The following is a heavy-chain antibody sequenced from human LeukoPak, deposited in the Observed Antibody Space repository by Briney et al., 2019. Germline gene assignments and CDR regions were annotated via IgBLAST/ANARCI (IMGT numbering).Heavy chain of an antibody. CDR3: AKEQYDILTGPLTY. J-gene: IGHJ4*02. CDR1: GFTFSSYA. Sequence: GGSLRLSCAASGFTFSSYAMSWVRQAPGKGLEWVSAISGSGGSTYYAGSVKGRFTIFRDNSKNTLYLQMNSLRAEDTAVYYCAKEQYDILTGPLTYWGQGTLVTVSS. CDR2: ISGSGGST. D-gene: IGHD3-9*01. V-gene: IGHV3-23*01.